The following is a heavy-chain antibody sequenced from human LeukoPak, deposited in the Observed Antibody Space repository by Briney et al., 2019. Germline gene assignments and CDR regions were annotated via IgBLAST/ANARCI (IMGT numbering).Heavy chain of an antibody. V-gene: IGHV1-69*01. CDR3: ARAYSYGLHDAFDI. Sequence: SVKVSCKASGGTFSSYAISWVRQAPGQGLEWMGGIIPIFGTANYAQKFQGRVTITADESTSTAYMELSSLRSEDTAVYYCARAYSYGLHDAFDIWGRGTMVTVSS. CDR2: IIPIFGTA. J-gene: IGHJ3*02. CDR1: GGTFSSYA. D-gene: IGHD5-18*01.